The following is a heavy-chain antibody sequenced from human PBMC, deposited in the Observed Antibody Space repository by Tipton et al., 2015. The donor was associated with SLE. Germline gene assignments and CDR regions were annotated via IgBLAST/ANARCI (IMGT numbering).Heavy chain of an antibody. V-gene: IGHV4-61*01. CDR3: ARGGSADAFDI. CDR1: GGSVSSGSYY. Sequence: TLSLTGTVSGGSVSSGSYYWSWIRQPPGKGLEWIGYIYYSGSTNYNPSLKSRVTISVDTSKNQFSLKLSSVTAADTAVYYCARGGSADAFDIWGQGTMVTVSS. CDR2: IYYSGST. J-gene: IGHJ3*02.